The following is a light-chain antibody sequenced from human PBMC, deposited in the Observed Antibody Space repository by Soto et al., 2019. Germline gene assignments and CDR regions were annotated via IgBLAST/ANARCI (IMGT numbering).Light chain of an antibody. CDR1: SSNIGAGYD. CDR2: GNS. Sequence: QSVLTQPPSVSGAPGQRVTISCTGSSSNIGAGYDVHWYQQLPGTAPKLLIYGNSNRPSGVPDRFSGSKSGTSASLAITGAQAEDEADYYCQSYDSSPSAYVVYGGGTKLTVL. CDR3: QSYDSSPSAYVV. J-gene: IGLJ2*01. V-gene: IGLV1-40*01.